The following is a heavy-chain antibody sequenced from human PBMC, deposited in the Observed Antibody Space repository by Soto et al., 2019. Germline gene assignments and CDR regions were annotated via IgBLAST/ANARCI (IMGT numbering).Heavy chain of an antibody. J-gene: IGHJ3*02. CDR1: GYTFTSYY. Sequence: ASVKVSCKASGYTFTSYYMHWVRQAPGQGLEWMGIINPSGGSTSYAQRFQGRVTMTRNTSTSTVYMELSSLRSEDTAVYYCARDNYPDIAARPSAFDIWGQGTMVTVSS. D-gene: IGHD6-6*01. CDR3: ARDNYPDIAARPSAFDI. CDR2: INPSGGST. V-gene: IGHV1-46*01.